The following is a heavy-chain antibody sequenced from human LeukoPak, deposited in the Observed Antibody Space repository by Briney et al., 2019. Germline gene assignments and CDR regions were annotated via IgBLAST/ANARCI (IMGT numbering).Heavy chain of an antibody. CDR1: GGSSSGYY. CDR2: INHSGST. CDR3: ARERGQDIVVVTAIPRLDY. Sequence: SETLSLTCAVYGGSSSGYYWSWIRQPPGKGLEWIGEINHSGSTNYNPSLKSRVTISVDTSKNQFSLKLSSVTAADTAVYYCARERGQDIVVVTAIPRLDYWGQGTLVTVSS. J-gene: IGHJ4*02. V-gene: IGHV4-34*01. D-gene: IGHD2-21*02.